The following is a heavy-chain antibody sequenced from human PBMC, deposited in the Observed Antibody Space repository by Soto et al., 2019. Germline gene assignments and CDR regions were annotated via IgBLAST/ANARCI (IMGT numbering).Heavy chain of an antibody. CDR3: ARARVFGVVSIEFDP. D-gene: IGHD3-3*01. CDR2: INAGNGNT. CDR1: GYTFTSYA. J-gene: IGHJ5*02. V-gene: IGHV1-3*01. Sequence: ASVKVSCKASGYTFTSYAVHWVRQAPGQRLEWMGWINAGNGNTKYSQKFQGRVTITRDTSASTAYMELSSLRSEDTAVYYCARARVFGVVSIEFDPWGQGTLVTVSS.